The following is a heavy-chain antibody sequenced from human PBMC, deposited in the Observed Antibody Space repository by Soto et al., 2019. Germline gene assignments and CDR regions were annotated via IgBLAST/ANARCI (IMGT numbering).Heavy chain of an antibody. CDR2: ISSSGSTI. CDR3: ARDYRRGWGMDV. Sequence: PGGALRLSCAASGFTFSNYYMSWIRQAPGKGLEWVSYISSSGSTIYYADSVKGRFTISRDNAKNSLYLQMNSLRAEDTAVYYCARDYRRGWGMDVWGQGTTVTVSS. J-gene: IGHJ6*02. V-gene: IGHV3-11*01. D-gene: IGHD6-19*01. CDR1: GFTFSNYY.